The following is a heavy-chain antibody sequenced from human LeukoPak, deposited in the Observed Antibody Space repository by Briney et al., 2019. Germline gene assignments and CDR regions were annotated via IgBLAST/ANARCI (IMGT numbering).Heavy chain of an antibody. V-gene: IGHV4-39*01. J-gene: IGHJ4*02. CDR2: IYYSGST. Sequence: SETLSLTCTVSGGSISSSSYYWGWVRQPPGKGLEWIGSIYYSGSTYYSPSLKSRITISVDTSKNQFSLNLASVTATDTAVYYCASHRHNGGHHFWGQGTLVTVSS. CDR3: ASHRHNGGHHF. D-gene: IGHD3-16*01. CDR1: GGSISSSSYY.